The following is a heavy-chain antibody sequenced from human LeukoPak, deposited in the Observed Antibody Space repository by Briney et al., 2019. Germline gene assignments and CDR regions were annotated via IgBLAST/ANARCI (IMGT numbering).Heavy chain of an antibody. V-gene: IGHV4-34*01. CDR1: GGSFSGYF. Sequence: SETLSPTCAVYGGSFSGYFWSWFRQPPGKGLEWIGEINRSGSTNYNSSLSLKSRVTISVDTSKNQFSLKLSSVTAADTAVYYCAVSAAALFDPWGQGTLVTVSS. D-gene: IGHD6-6*01. CDR3: AVSAAALFDP. J-gene: IGHJ5*02. CDR2: INRSGST.